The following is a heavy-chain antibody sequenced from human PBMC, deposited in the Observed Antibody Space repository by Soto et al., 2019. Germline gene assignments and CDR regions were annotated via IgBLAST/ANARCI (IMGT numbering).Heavy chain of an antibody. V-gene: IGHV3-74*01. Sequence: EVQLVESGGGLIQPGGYLRLSCTASGFPFSDLWMHWVRQAPGKGLEWVSRISHDGSSTSHADSVRGRFSISRDNAKNTVYLQMNSLRADDTAVYYCTSLSVAVDYFAFDIWGQGTVVTVS. D-gene: IGHD6-19*01. J-gene: IGHJ3*02. CDR3: TSLSVAVDYFAFDI. CDR1: GFPFSDLW. CDR2: ISHDGSST.